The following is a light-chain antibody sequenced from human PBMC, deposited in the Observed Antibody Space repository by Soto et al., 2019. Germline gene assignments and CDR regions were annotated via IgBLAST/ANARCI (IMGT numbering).Light chain of an antibody. Sequence: DIKVTQSPTSLSASEGDRVTITCRASQNINNYLSWYQHRPGKAPKLLIYAASNLQSGVPSRFSSSGSGTDFTLIISGLQPEDFATYYCQQTYSTPVFTFGPGTKVDVK. CDR2: AAS. J-gene: IGKJ3*01. CDR1: QNINNY. V-gene: IGKV1-39*01. CDR3: QQTYSTPVFT.